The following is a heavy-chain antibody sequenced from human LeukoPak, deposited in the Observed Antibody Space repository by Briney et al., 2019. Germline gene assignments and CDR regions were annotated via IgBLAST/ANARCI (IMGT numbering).Heavy chain of an antibody. V-gene: IGHV3-21*01. Sequence: GGSLRLSCAASGFTFSSYSMNWVRQAPGKGLEWVSSISSSSSYIYYADSVKGRFTISRDNAKNSLYLQMNSLRAEDTAVYYCARGRQWFGENYMDVWGKGTTVTVSS. D-gene: IGHD3-10*01. J-gene: IGHJ6*03. CDR2: ISSSSSYI. CDR1: GFTFSSYS. CDR3: ARGRQWFGENYMDV.